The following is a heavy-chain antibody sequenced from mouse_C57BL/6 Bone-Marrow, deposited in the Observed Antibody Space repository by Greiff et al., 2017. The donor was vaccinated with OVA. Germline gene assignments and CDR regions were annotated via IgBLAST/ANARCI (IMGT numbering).Heavy chain of an antibody. J-gene: IGHJ4*01. CDR2: INPNNGGT. V-gene: IGHV1-26*01. Sequence: VQLQKSGPELVKPGASVKISCKASGYTFTDYYMNWVKQSHGKSLEWIGDINPNNGGTSYNQKFKGKATLTVDKSSSTAYMELRSLTSEDSAVYYCARNGNYGDYAMDYWGQGTSVTVSS. CDR1: GYTFTDYY. CDR3: ARNGNYGDYAMDY. D-gene: IGHD2-1*01.